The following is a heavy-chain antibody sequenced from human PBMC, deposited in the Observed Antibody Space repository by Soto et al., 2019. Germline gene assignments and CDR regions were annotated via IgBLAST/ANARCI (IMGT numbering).Heavy chain of an antibody. CDR3: GKDFYYDDSSGVAPY. V-gene: IGHV3-64D*08. CDR1: AFTFSSYA. D-gene: IGHD3-22*01. J-gene: IGHJ4*02. Sequence: GGPLRLSCSAPAFTFSSYAMHWVRQAPGKGLEYVSAISSNGGSTYYADSVKGRFTISRDNSKNTLYLQMSSLRAEDTAVYYCGKDFYYDDSSGVAPYWGQGTLVTIAA. CDR2: ISSNGGST.